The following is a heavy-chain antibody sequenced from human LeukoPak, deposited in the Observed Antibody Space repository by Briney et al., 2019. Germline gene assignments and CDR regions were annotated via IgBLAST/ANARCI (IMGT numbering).Heavy chain of an antibody. CDR2: IYHSGST. CDR1: GGSITSITSGSFY. Sequence: SETLSLTCTVSGGSITSITSGSFYWGWIRQPPGKGLEWIGSIYHSGSTSYTPSLKSRVTMSVDTSKNQFSLKVRSVTAADTAVYYCAITLLRQSDAFDIWGQGTMVTVSS. J-gene: IGHJ3*02. CDR3: AITLLRQSDAFDI. V-gene: IGHV4-39*07. D-gene: IGHD2-15*01.